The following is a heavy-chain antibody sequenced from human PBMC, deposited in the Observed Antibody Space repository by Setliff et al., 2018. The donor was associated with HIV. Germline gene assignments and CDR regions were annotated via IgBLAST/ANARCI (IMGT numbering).Heavy chain of an antibody. V-gene: IGHV1-18*01. D-gene: IGHD6-19*01. CDR3: ARELKSSSGWYGYFYMDV. CDR1: GYSFSKYG. Sequence: ASVKVSCKASGYSFSKYGISWVRQAPGQGLEWMGWISGYNGNTKYVQKFQGRVTMTRDTSIGTAYMELSSLRSDDTAVYYCARELKSSSGWYGYFYMDVWGKGTTVTVSS. J-gene: IGHJ6*03. CDR2: ISGYNGNT.